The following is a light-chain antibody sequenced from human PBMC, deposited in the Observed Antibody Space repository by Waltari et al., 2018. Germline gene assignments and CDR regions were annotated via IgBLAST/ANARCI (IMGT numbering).Light chain of an antibody. CDR3: QQYGSSPT. CDR1: QRVTNNY. V-gene: IGKV3-20*01. CDR2: GAS. J-gene: IGKJ5*01. Sequence: EIVLTQSPGTVSLSPGARATLSCRASQRVTNNYLAWYQQKPGLPPSLLMYGASTRASGIPDRFSGSGSGTDFTLTISRLEPEDFAVYYCQQYGSSPTFGQGTRLEIK.